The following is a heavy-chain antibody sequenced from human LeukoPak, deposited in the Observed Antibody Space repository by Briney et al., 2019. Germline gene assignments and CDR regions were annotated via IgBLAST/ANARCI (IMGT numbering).Heavy chain of an antibody. CDR2: MNPKSGIT. V-gene: IGHV1-8*01. Sequence: ASVKVSCKASGYIFSSYDINWVRQATGQGLEWMGWMNPKSGITGYAQSFKDRVTMTRNTSISTAYMELSSLTSGDTAVYYCARMDHGDLQTGDNWFDPWGQGTLVTVSS. D-gene: IGHD4-17*01. J-gene: IGHJ5*02. CDR3: ARMDHGDLQTGDNWFDP. CDR1: GYIFSSYD.